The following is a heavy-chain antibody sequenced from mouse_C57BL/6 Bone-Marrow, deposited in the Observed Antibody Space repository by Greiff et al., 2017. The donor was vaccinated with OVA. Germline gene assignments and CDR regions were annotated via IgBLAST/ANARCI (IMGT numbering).Heavy chain of an antibody. J-gene: IGHJ2*01. Sequence: EVQGVESGGGLVKPGGSLKLSCAASGFTFSDYGMHWVRQAPEKGLEWVAYISSGSSTIYYADTVQGRFTISRDNAKNTLFLQMTSLRSEDTAMYYCARLPDSSGYVGYWGQGTTLTVSS. V-gene: IGHV5-17*01. CDR3: ARLPDSSGYVGY. CDR1: GFTFSDYG. CDR2: ISSGSSTI. D-gene: IGHD3-2*02.